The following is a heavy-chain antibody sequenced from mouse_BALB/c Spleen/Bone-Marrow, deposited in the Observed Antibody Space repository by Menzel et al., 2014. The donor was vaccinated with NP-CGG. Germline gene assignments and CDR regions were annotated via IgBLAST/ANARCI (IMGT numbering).Heavy chain of an antibody. V-gene: IGHV2-6-4*01. CDR2: IXGGGST. J-gene: IGHJ4*01. CDR3: ARMSYAYAMDY. Sequence: QVQLKQSGPGLVSPSQSLSIPCTVSEFSLSRYSVHWVRQPPGKGLEWLGMIXGGGSTDYNSALKSRLNISKVNSKSQVVLKMNSLQTDDTAMYYCARMSYAYAMDYWGQGTSVTVSS. CDR1: EFSLSRYS. D-gene: IGHD1-1*01.